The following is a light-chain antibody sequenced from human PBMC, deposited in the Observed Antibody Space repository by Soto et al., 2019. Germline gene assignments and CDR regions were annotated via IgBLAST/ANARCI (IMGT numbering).Light chain of an antibody. CDR2: DAS. J-gene: IGKJ5*01. CDR3: QQYNSFSLIT. Sequence: DIKMTQSPSTLSATVGDTVTITCRASQSISRWLAWYQQKPGKAPKILISDASILENGVASRFSGTGSGTEFTLTISSLQPDDFATYFCQQYNSFSLITFCQVTRLEIK. CDR1: QSISRW. V-gene: IGKV1-5*01.